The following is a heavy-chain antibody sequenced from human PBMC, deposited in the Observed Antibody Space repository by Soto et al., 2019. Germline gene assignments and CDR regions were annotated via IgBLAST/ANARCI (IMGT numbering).Heavy chain of an antibody. J-gene: IGHJ6*03. Sequence: SETLSLTCTVSGGSISSDYWSWVRQPPGKGLEWIGYIYYSGITNYNPSLKSRVTISLDTSKSQFSLKLSSVTAADTAVYYCARAPHCTSRVCSAGLMDFWGKGTTVTVSS. D-gene: IGHD2-8*01. CDR1: GGSISSDY. CDR3: ARAPHCTSRVCSAGLMDF. V-gene: IGHV4-59*01. CDR2: IYYSGIT.